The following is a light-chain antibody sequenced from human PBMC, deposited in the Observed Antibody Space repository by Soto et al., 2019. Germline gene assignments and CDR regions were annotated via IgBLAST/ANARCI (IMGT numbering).Light chain of an antibody. Sequence: QSVLTQPPSASGTRGQRVTISCSGSSSNIGSNAVNWYQQLPGTAPKLLIYSNNQRPSGVPDRFSGSKSGTSASLAISGLQSEDEADYYCQSYDSSLSAYVFATGTKVTVL. CDR2: SNN. V-gene: IGLV1-44*01. CDR3: QSYDSSLSAYV. J-gene: IGLJ1*01. CDR1: SSNIGSNA.